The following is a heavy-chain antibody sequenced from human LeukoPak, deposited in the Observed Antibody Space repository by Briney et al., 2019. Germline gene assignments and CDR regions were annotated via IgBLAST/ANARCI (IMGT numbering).Heavy chain of an antibody. CDR1: GFTVISNY. D-gene: IGHD4-23*01. Sequence: GGSLRLSCAVSGFTVISNYMSWVRQAPGKGLEWVSVIYSGGNTYYADSVKGRFTISRDNSKNTLYLQMNSLRAEDTAVYYCARDRFGYGGNSGLWGQGTLVTVSS. J-gene: IGHJ4*02. V-gene: IGHV3-66*01. CDR2: IYSGGNT. CDR3: ARDRFGYGGNSGL.